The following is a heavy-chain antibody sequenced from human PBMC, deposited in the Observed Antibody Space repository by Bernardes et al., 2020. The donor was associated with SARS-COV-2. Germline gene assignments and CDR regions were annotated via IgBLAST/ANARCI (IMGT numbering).Heavy chain of an antibody. D-gene: IGHD2-21*02. Sequence: SLRLSCVASGFTFSSYGLHWVRQAPGKGLEWVALISYDGSNRHYADSVEDRFTISRDNSKNTLYLQINSLRGEDTAVYFCARPHRGDSSMSYWGQGTLVTVSS. V-gene: IGHV3-30*03. CDR3: ARPHRGDSSMSY. CDR2: ISYDGSNR. CDR1: GFTFSSYG. J-gene: IGHJ4*02.